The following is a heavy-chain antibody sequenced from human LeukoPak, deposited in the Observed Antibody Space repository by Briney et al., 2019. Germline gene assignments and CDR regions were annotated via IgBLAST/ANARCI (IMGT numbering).Heavy chain of an antibody. CDR2: ITTGDGNT. V-gene: IGHV3-23*01. CDR3: AKDGGLWVSAHWGDS. Sequence: GGSLRLSCAASGFIFSGYAMTWVRQAPGKGLKWVSTITTGDGNTYYADSVKGRFTVSRDDSKNTLYLQMNSLRAEDTAVYYCAKDGGLWVSAHWGDSWGRGTLVTVSS. J-gene: IGHJ4*02. CDR1: GFIFSGYA. D-gene: IGHD7-27*01.